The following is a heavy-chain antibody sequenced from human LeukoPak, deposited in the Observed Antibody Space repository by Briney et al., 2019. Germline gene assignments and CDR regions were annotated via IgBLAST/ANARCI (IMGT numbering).Heavy chain of an antibody. Sequence: GGSLRLSCAASGFTFSNYWMSWVRQAPGKGLEWVANIKRDGSEKYCVDSVKGRFAISRDNAKNSLYLQMNSLRAEDTAVYYCARDRRGSYYQPTWFDPWGQGTLVTVSS. V-gene: IGHV3-7*03. CDR3: ARDRRGSYYQPTWFDP. J-gene: IGHJ5*02. CDR1: GFTFSNYW. CDR2: IKRDGSEK. D-gene: IGHD1-26*01.